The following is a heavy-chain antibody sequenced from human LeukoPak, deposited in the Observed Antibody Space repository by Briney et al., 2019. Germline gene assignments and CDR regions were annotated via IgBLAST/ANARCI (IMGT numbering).Heavy chain of an antibody. V-gene: IGHV4-31*03. J-gene: IGHJ4*02. D-gene: IGHD3-22*01. Sequence: SQTLSPTCTVSGGSISSGGYYWSWIRQHPGKGLEWIVYIYYSGSTYYNPSLKSRVTIPVDTSKNQFSLKLSSVTAADTAVYYCARATPGNYYDSSGYYFDYWGQGTLVSVSS. CDR2: IYYSGST. CDR3: ARATPGNYYDSSGYYFDY. CDR1: GGSISSGGYY.